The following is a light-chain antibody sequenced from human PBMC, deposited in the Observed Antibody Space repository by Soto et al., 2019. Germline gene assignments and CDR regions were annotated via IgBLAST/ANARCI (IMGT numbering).Light chain of an antibody. Sequence: DIQMTQSPSTLSASVGDTVTITCRASQTISGWSAWYQQSPGKAPNLLIFDPSTLESGVPSRFSGSGSGPTFTLTISSLQSDDCAPYYCLQYNGYYRTFGQGTKGEIK. CDR1: QTISGW. CDR3: LQYNGYYRT. V-gene: IGKV1-5*01. CDR2: DPS. J-gene: IGKJ1*01.